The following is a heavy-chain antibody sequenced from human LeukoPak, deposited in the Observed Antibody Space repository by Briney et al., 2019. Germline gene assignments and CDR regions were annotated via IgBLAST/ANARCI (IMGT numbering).Heavy chain of an antibody. V-gene: IGHV4-34*01. CDR1: GGSFSGYY. D-gene: IGHD2-15*01. Sequence: SETLSLTCAVYGGSFSGYYWSWIRQPPGKGLEWIGEINHSGSTNYNPSLKSRVTISVDTSKNQFSLKLSSVTAADTAVYYCAREGKVVAAFAFDCWGQGTLVTVSS. CDR2: INHSGST. J-gene: IGHJ4*02. CDR3: AREGKVVAAFAFDC.